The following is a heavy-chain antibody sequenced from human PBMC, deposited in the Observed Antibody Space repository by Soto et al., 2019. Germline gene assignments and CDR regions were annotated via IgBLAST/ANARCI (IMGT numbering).Heavy chain of an antibody. Sequence: EVQLLESGGGLVQPGGSLRLPCAASGFSFSSYAMSWVRQAPGKGLEWVSAISGSGGSTYYADSVKGRFTISRDNSKNNLYLQMNSLRAEETAVYYCAKVARNYYDSREEHGMDVWGQGTTVTVSS. CDR1: GFSFSSYA. CDR3: AKVARNYYDSREEHGMDV. J-gene: IGHJ6*02. D-gene: IGHD3-22*01. V-gene: IGHV3-23*01. CDR2: ISGSGGST.